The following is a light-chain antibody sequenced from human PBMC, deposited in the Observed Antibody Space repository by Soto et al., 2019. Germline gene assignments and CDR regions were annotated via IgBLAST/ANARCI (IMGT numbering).Light chain of an antibody. CDR3: QQYGSSST. CDR1: QSVSSY. V-gene: IGKV3-20*01. CDR2: GAS. Sequence: EIVLTQSPATLSLSPGERATLSCRASQSVSSYLAGYQQKPGQAPRLLIYGASSRATGIPDRFSGSGSGTDFTLTISRLEPDDFAVYYCQQYGSSSTFGQGTRLEIK. J-gene: IGKJ5*01.